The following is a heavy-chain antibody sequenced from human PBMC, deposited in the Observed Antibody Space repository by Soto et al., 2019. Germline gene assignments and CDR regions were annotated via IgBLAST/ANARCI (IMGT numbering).Heavy chain of an antibody. CDR3: ARHYRGYSSSSGPSDY. CDR1: GGSISSSSYY. CDR2: IYYSGST. J-gene: IGHJ4*02. Sequence: SETLSLTCTVSGGSISSSSYYWGWIRQPPGKGLEWIGSIYYSGSTYYNPSLKSRVTISVDTSKNQFSLKLSSVTAADTAVYYCARHYRGYSSSSGPSDYWGQGTLVTVSS. D-gene: IGHD6-6*01. V-gene: IGHV4-39*01.